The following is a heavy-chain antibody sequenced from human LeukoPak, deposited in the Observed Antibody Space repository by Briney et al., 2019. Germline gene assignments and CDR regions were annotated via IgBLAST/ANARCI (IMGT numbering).Heavy chain of an antibody. D-gene: IGHD1-7*01. CDR1: GFTFNYAW. V-gene: IGHV3-15*04. CDR3: TTDEDWNYARKDV. CDR2: TVSEIDGGTT. Sequence: PGRSLRLSCAASGFTFNYAWMSWVRQVPGKGPEWVGQTVSEIDGGTTDYAAPVKGRFTISRDDSKSTLYLQMNSLKIEDTAVYYCTTDEDWNYARKDVWGQGATVIVSS. J-gene: IGHJ6*02.